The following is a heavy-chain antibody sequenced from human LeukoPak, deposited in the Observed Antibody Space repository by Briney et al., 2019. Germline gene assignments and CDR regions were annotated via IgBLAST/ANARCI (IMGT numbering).Heavy chain of an antibody. CDR3: AREFDNSGYFDY. J-gene: IGHJ4*02. Sequence: GRTLRLSCAASGFTFSSFALPWARQPSAKGWEWVAGTSYDGTNKYYADSVRGRFTISRDNSKNSLYLQMNSVRAEDTAVYSCAREFDNSGYFDYWGQGTLVTVSS. CDR2: TSYDGTNK. V-gene: IGHV3-30-3*01. D-gene: IGHD3-22*01. CDR1: GFTFSSFA.